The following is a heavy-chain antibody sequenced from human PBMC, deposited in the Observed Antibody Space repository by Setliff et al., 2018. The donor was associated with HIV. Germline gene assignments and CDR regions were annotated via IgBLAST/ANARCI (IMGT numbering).Heavy chain of an antibody. Sequence: PGGSLRLSCAASGFTFSSYWMHWVRQAPGKGLVWVSRINTVHYADSVQGRFTISRDNAKNSLYLQMNSLRVEDTAIYYCAKGLVDYYDGSAYDYWGQGTLVTVSS. CDR3: AKGLVDYYDGSAYDY. CDR1: GFTFSSYW. V-gene: IGHV3-74*01. CDR2: INTV. J-gene: IGHJ4*02. D-gene: IGHD3-22*01.